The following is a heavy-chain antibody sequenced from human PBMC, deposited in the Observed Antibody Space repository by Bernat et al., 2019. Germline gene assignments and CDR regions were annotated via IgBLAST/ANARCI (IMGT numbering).Heavy chain of an antibody. V-gene: IGHV4-39*01. CDR1: GGSISSSSYY. CDR2: IYYSGSS. J-gene: IGHJ6*02. D-gene: IGHD4-23*01. Sequence: QLQLQESGPGLVKPSETLSLTCTVSGGSISSSSYYWGWIRQPPGKGLEWIGNIYYSGSSYYNPSLKSRVTISVDTSKNQFSLKLSSVTAADTAVYYCARLLGGYYYYGMDVRGQGTTVTVSS. CDR3: ARLLGGYYYYGMDV.